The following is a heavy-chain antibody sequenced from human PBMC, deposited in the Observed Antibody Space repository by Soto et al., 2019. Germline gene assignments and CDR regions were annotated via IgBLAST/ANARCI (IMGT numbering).Heavy chain of an antibody. Sequence: PGGSLRLSCVASGFTLSSYSMNWVRQAPGKGLEWVSYISSGGDTIYYADSVKGRFTVSRDNSKNSLYLQMNSLRDEDTAVYYCARAEEGGLFYYGLDVWGQGTTVTVSS. CDR1: GFTLSSYS. V-gene: IGHV3-48*02. CDR2: ISSGGDTI. D-gene: IGHD3-16*01. CDR3: ARAEEGGLFYYGLDV. J-gene: IGHJ6*02.